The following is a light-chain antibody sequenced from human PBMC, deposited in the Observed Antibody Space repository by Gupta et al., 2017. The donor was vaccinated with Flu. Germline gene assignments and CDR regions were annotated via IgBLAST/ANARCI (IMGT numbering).Light chain of an antibody. CDR1: HSVSES. CDR3: QQDHNWPWT. CDR2: GAS. Sequence: DIVMTQSPATLSVSPGGRATLSCRASHSVSESLAWYQQSPGQAPRLLIYGASTRATGIPDRFSGGGSGTEFTLTISSLQSEDFAIYYCQQDHNWPWTFGQGTKLEI. V-gene: IGKV3-15*01. J-gene: IGKJ1*01.